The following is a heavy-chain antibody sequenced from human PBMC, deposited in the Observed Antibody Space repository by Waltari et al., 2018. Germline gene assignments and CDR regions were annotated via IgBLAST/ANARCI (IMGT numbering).Heavy chain of an antibody. J-gene: IGHJ4*02. CDR3: ARGELLWFGEFYDY. CDR2: INHSGRT. V-gene: IGHV4-34*01. D-gene: IGHD3-10*01. Sequence: QVQLQQWGAGLLKPSETLSLTCAVYGGSFSGYYWSWIRQPPGKGLEWIGEINHSGRTNYNPSLKSRVTISVDTSKNQFSLKLSSVTAADTAVYYCARGELLWFGEFYDYWGQGTLVTVSS. CDR1: GGSFSGYY.